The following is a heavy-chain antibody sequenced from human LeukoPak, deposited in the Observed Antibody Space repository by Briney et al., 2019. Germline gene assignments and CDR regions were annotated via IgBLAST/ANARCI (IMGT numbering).Heavy chain of an antibody. CDR3: ASSSWYALDY. CDR2: ISSSGSTM. J-gene: IGHJ4*02. CDR1: GFTFSSYE. Sequence: PGGSLRLSCAASGFTFSSYEMNWVRQAPGKGLEWISYISSSGSTMYYADSVKGRFTISRDNAKNSLYLQTNSLRAEDTAIYYCASSSWYALDYWGQGTLVTVSS. V-gene: IGHV3-48*03. D-gene: IGHD6-13*01.